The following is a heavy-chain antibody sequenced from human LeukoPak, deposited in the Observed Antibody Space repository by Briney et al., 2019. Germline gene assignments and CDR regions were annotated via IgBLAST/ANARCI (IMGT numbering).Heavy chain of an antibody. CDR3: ARYYYDSSGYYWRVYYGMDV. CDR2: IIPIFGTA. J-gene: IGHJ6*02. CDR1: GYTFTSYY. Sequence: ASVKVSCKASGYTFTSYYMHWVRQAPGQGLEWMGGIIPIFGTANYAQKFQGRVTITADESTSTAYMELSSLRSEDTAVYYCARYYYDSSGYYWRVYYGMDVWGQGTTVTVSS. V-gene: IGHV1-69*13. D-gene: IGHD3-22*01.